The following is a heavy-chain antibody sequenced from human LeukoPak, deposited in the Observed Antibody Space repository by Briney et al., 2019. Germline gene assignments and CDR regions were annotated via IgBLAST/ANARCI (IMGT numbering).Heavy chain of an antibody. CDR3: ARQGYSSTTGGAFDI. J-gene: IGHJ3*02. CDR1: GYRFTSYW. CDR2: IYPGDSDT. V-gene: IGHV5-51*01. Sequence: GESLKISCKGSGYRFTSYWIGWVRQMPGKGLEWMGIIYPGDSDTRYSPSFQGQVTISADKSISTAYLQWSSLKASDTAMYYCARQGYSSTTGGAFDIWGQGTMVTVSS. D-gene: IGHD5-12*01.